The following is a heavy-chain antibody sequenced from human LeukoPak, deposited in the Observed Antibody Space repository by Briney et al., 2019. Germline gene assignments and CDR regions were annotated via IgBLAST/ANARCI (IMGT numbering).Heavy chain of an antibody. D-gene: IGHD6-6*01. CDR2: INPSGGST. J-gene: IGHJ4*02. Sequence: ASVKVSCKASGYTFTSYYMHWVRQAPGQGLEWMGIINPSGGSTSYAQKFQGRVTMTRNTSISTAYMELSSLRSEDAAVYYCARGGGPSGSSSDYWGQGTLVTVSS. CDR3: ARGGGPSGSSSDY. V-gene: IGHV1-46*01. CDR1: GYTFTSYY.